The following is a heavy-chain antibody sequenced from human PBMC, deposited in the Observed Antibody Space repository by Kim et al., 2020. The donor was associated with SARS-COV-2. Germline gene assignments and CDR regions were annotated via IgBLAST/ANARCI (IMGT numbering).Heavy chain of an antibody. V-gene: IGHV1-8*01. CDR3: ARGREFLYCSSTSCYVFVGSYDYYGMDV. J-gene: IGHJ6*02. Sequence: ASVKVSCKASGYTFTSYDINWVRQATGQGLEWMGWMNPNSGNTGYAQKFHGRVTMTRNTSISTAYMELSSLRSEDTAVYYCARGREFLYCSSTSCYVFVGSYDYYGMDVWGQGTTVTVSS. CDR1: GYTFTSYD. CDR2: MNPNSGNT. D-gene: IGHD2-2*01.